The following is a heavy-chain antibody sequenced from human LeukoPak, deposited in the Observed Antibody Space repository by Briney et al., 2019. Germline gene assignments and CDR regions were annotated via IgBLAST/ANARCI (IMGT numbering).Heavy chain of an antibody. D-gene: IGHD3-22*01. CDR3: ARRDYYDSSAYYYY. CDR1: GGSINNNNYY. CDR2: IYYSGST. Sequence: SETLSLTCTVSGGSINNNNYYWGWIRQPPGKGLEWIGNIYYSGSTYYNPSLKSRVTIPVDTSKNQFSLKLSSVTAADTAVYYCARRDYYDSSAYYYYWGQGTLVTVSS. V-gene: IGHV4-39*01. J-gene: IGHJ4*02.